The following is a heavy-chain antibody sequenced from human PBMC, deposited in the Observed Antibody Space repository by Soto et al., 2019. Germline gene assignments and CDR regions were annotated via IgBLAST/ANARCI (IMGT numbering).Heavy chain of an antibody. V-gene: IGHV3-21*01. CDR1: GLSFSIHS. J-gene: IGHJ1*01. D-gene: IGHD4-4*01. CDR2: ISSSNTYI. CDR3: AKVSPHSPPQSPGH. Sequence: GGSLRLSCAASGLSFSIHSMTWVRQAPGKGLEWVSSISSSNTYIYYAESVKGRFTISRDNAKNSLYLQMNSLRAEDTAVYYCAKVSPHSPPQSPGHWGQGPLVTVSS.